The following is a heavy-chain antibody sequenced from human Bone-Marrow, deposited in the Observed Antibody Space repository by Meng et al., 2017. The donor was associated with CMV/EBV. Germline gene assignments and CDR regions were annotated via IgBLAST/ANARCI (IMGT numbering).Heavy chain of an antibody. Sequence: GESLKISCAASGFTFTSYSMNWVRQAPGKGLEWVSAISSSSTYIYYADSVKGRFTISRDNAKDSLYLQMNSLRAEDTAIYYCARAFDTSGYYRYFDYWGQGILVTFSS. D-gene: IGHD3-22*01. CDR1: GFTFTSYS. V-gene: IGHV3-21*01. CDR3: ARAFDTSGYYRYFDY. CDR2: ISSSSTYI. J-gene: IGHJ4*02.